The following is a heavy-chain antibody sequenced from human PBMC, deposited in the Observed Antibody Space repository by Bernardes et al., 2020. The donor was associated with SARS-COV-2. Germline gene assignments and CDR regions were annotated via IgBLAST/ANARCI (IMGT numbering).Heavy chain of an antibody. Sequence: GGSLRLSCAASGFTFSSYWMHWVRQVPGEGLVWVSRINPDGSTTDYADSVRGRFTIPRDNAKNTLFLQMNGLRAEDTSLYYCARSAFISGRGYYVDYWPQGTLITVYS. CDR2: INPDGSTT. V-gene: IGHV3-74*01. CDR3: ARSAFISGRGYYVDY. CDR1: GFTFSSYW. J-gene: IGHJ4*02. D-gene: IGHD3-10*01.